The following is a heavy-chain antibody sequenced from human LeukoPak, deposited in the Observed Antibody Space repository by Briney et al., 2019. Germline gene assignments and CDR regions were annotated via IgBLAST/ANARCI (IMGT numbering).Heavy chain of an antibody. CDR3: AKDHESDGYPCPDH. J-gene: IGHJ4*02. V-gene: IGHV3-23*01. CDR1: GFTFCRLA. Sequence: GGSLRLSCAASGFTFCRLAMTWVRQAPGKGREWVSTISASGPYYADAVRGRFTISRDNSRNTLSLQMDSLRDEDTAVYYCAKDHESDGYPCPDHWGLGTLVTVSS. D-gene: IGHD3-22*01. CDR2: ISASGP.